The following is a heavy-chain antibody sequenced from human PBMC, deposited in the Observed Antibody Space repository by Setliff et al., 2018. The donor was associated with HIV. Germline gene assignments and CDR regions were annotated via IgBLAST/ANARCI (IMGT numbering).Heavy chain of an antibody. Sequence: KTSETLSLTCTVSSDSIRFYYWTWIRQPPGKGLEWIGNVYYSGSTNYNPSLKSRVTISRDTSENQFSLRLSSVTAADTAVYYCARGSYTVRIDYWGQGTRVTVSS. CDR1: SDSIRFYY. CDR2: VYYSGST. CDR3: ARGSYTVRIDY. J-gene: IGHJ4*02. D-gene: IGHD3-10*01. V-gene: IGHV4-59*08.